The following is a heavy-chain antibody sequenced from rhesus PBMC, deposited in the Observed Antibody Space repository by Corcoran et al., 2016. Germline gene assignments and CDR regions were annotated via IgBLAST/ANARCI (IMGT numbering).Heavy chain of an antibody. Sequence: QVQLQESGPGVVKPSETLSLTCAVSGGSISDSYRWSWIRQPPGKGLEWIGSIYGSSTSTNYNPSLKSRVTISKDTSKNQFSLKLSSVTAADTAVYYCARDEYCSSTYCSSSFDYWGQGVLVTVSS. J-gene: IGHJ4*01. CDR2: IYGSSTST. CDR1: GGSISDSYR. V-gene: IGHV4S10*01. CDR3: ARDEYCSSTYCSSSFDY. D-gene: IGHD2-15*01.